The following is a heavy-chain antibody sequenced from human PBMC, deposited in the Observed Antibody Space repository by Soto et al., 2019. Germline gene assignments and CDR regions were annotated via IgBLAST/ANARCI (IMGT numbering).Heavy chain of an antibody. D-gene: IGHD3-16*01. Sequence: HVQLVESGGGVVQPGRSLSLSCAASGFTFSLYGMHWVRQAPGKGLEWVAVIWYDGSNKFYADSVKGRFTISRDNSKNTLYLQMNSLRDEDTAVYYCARGLRGISFYGMDVWGQGTTVIVSS. CDR3: ARGLRGISFYGMDV. J-gene: IGHJ6*02. CDR2: IWYDGSNK. CDR1: GFTFSLYG. V-gene: IGHV3-33*01.